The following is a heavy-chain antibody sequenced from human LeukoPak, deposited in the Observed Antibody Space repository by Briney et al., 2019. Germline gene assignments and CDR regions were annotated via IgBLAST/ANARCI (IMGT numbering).Heavy chain of an antibody. Sequence: SETLSLTCTVSGGSISSYYWSWIRQPPGKGLEWIGYIYYSGSTNYNPSLKSRVTISVDTSKNQFSLKLSSVTAADTAVYYCARARIAVADHYFYYWGQGTLVTVSS. D-gene: IGHD6-19*01. CDR3: ARARIAVADHYFYY. J-gene: IGHJ4*02. CDR2: IYYSGST. V-gene: IGHV4-59*01. CDR1: GGSISSYY.